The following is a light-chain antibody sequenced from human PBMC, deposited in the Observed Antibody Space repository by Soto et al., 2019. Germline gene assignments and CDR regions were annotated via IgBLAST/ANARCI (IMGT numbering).Light chain of an antibody. CDR2: EVN. CDR3: CSYAGSDTWT. V-gene: IGLV2-23*02. Sequence: QSALTQPASVSGSPGQSITISCAGTTSDVGDYNLVSWYQQYPGKAPKLMIYEVNKRPPGVSNRFSGSKSGNTASPTISGLQGEDEADYYCCSYAGSDTWTFGGGTKLTVL. CDR1: TSDVGDYNL. J-gene: IGLJ3*02.